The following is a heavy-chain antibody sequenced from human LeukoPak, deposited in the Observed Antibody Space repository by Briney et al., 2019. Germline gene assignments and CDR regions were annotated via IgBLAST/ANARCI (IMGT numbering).Heavy chain of an antibody. J-gene: IGHJ4*02. D-gene: IGHD3-10*01. CDR1: GFTFSSYW. CDR3: AKVAKYYYGPETYYFFEQ. Sequence: GGSLRLSCADSGFTFSSYWMHWVRQAPGKGLEWVANISQDGTEKYYVDSVKGRFTISRDYAKNSLYLQMNSLRVEDTAVYYCAKVAKYYYGPETYYFFEQWGQGTPVTASS. CDR2: ISQDGTEK. V-gene: IGHV3-7*01.